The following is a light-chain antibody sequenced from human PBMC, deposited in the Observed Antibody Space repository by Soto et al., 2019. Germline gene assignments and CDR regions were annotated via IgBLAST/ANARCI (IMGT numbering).Light chain of an antibody. CDR1: SSNIGAGYD. Sequence: QSVLTQPPSVSGAPGQRVTISCTGSSSNIGAGYDVHWYQQLPGTAPKLLIYGNSNRPSGVPDRFSGSKSGTSASLAIPGLQAEDEAEYYCQSYDSSLSGSVFGGGTQLTV. V-gene: IGLV1-40*01. J-gene: IGLJ2*01. CDR2: GNS. CDR3: QSYDSSLSGSV.